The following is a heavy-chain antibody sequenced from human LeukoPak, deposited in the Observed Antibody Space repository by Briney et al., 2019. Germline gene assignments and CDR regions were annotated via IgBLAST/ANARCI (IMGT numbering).Heavy chain of an antibody. Sequence: SETLSFTCTVSGGSIRSYYWGWIRQPPGKGLEWIGSIYYSGSTYYNPSLKSRVTISVDTSKNQLSLKLSSVTAADTAVYYCARLWSGLRPPDYWGQGTLVTVSS. CDR1: GGSIRSYY. V-gene: IGHV4-39*01. J-gene: IGHJ4*02. D-gene: IGHD3-3*01. CDR2: IYYSGST. CDR3: ARLWSGLRPPDY.